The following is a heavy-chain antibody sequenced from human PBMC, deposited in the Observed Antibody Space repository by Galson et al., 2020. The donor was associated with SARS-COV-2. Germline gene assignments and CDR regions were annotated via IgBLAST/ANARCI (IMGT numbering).Heavy chain of an antibody. J-gene: IGHJ4*02. CDR2: ISVSGVST. V-gene: IGHV3-23*01. Sequence: GGSLRLSCAASGFTFSSYAMSWVRQAPGKGLEWVSAISVSGVSTYYADSVKGRFTISRDNSKNTLYLQMNSLRAEDTAVYYCAKDSGAGYDYWGRGTLVTVSS. D-gene: IGHD1-26*01. CDR3: AKDSGAGYDY. CDR1: GFTFSSYA.